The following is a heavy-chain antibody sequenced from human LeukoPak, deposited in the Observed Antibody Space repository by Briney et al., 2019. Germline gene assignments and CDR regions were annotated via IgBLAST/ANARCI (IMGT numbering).Heavy chain of an antibody. CDR3: AGLVGGPDYYYFYYMDV. CDR1: GYSFTSYW. J-gene: IGHJ6*03. D-gene: IGHD2-15*01. CDR2: IYPGDSDT. Sequence: GESLKISCKGSGYSFTSYWIGWVRQMPGKGLEWMGIIYPGDSDTRYSPSFQGQVTISADKSISTAYLQWGSLKASDTAMYYCAGLVGGPDYYYFYYMDVWGKGTTVTISS. V-gene: IGHV5-51*01.